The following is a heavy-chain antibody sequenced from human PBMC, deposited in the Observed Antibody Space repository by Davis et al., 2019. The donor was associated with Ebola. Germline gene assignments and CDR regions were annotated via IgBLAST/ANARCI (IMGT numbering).Heavy chain of an antibody. CDR3: ARTPPSIAARFFDY. D-gene: IGHD6-6*01. J-gene: IGHJ4*02. Sequence: SETLSLTCTVSGGSISSGGYYWSWIRQHPGKGLEWIGYINYSGSTYYNPSLKSRVTISVDTSKNQFSLKLSSVTAADTAVYYCARTPPSIAARFFDYWGQGTLVTVSS. CDR1: GGSISSGGYY. CDR2: INYSGST. V-gene: IGHV4-61*08.